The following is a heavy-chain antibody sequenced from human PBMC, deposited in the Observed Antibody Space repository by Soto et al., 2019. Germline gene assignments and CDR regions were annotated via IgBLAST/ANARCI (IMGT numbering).Heavy chain of an antibody. V-gene: IGHV5-51*01. CDR1: GYSFTSYW. Sequence: PGESLKISCTGSGYSFTSYWIGWVRQMPGKGLEWMGIIYPGDSDTRYSPSFQGQVTISADKSISTAYLQWSSLKASDTAMYYCARTNFYYYASSGYYGAFDIWGQGTMVT. CDR2: IYPGDSDT. J-gene: IGHJ3*02. CDR3: ARTNFYYYASSGYYGAFDI. D-gene: IGHD3-22*01.